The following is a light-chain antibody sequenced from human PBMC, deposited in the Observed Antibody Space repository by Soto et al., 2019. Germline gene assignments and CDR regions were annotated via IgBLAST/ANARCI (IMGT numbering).Light chain of an antibody. CDR1: QSVGST. V-gene: IGKV3-15*01. Sequence: DIVMTQSPGSLSASPGESVTLSCRASQSVGSTLAWYQHQPGQAPRVLIYGSSTRATGIPDRFRGSGSGTDFTLTINSLQSEDFAVYYCQQYSNWPPYTFGQGTKLEMK. CDR2: GSS. J-gene: IGKJ2*01. CDR3: QQYSNWPPYT.